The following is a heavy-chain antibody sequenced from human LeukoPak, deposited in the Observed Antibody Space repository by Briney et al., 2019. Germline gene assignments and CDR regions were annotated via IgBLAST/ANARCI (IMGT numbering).Heavy chain of an antibody. J-gene: IGHJ5*02. CDR3: AKVGYYYGPNWFDP. D-gene: IGHD3-10*01. CDR1: GFTFSSYS. Sequence: PGGSLRLSCAASGFTFSSYSMNWVRQAPGKGLEWVSAISGSGGSTYYADSVKGRFTISRDNSKNTLYLQMNSLRAEDTAVYYCAKVGYYYGPNWFDPWGQGTLVTVSS. CDR2: ISGSGGST. V-gene: IGHV3-23*01.